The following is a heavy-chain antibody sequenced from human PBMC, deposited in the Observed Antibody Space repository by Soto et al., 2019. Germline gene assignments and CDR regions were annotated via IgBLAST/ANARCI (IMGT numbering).Heavy chain of an antibody. D-gene: IGHD3-16*01. Sequence: QVQLVQSGAEVKKPGASVKVSCKASGYPFTSYYVHWVRQAHGQGIEWMGFINPSDGSTSYPQKFQGRVTMRRDTSTSTVYMEMSSLRAEDTAVYYCAREMYTTRGSPFDYWGQRTLVTGSS. CDR2: INPSDGST. V-gene: IGHV1-46*01. CDR1: GYPFTSYY. CDR3: AREMYTTRGSPFDY. J-gene: IGHJ4*02.